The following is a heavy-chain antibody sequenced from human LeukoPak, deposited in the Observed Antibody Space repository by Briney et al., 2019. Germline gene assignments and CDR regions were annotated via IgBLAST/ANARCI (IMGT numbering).Heavy chain of an antibody. CDR3: ARVPSTILRASDI. D-gene: IGHD2-2*01. J-gene: IGHJ3*02. CDR1: GFTFSSYS. CDR2: ISSSSSTI. Sequence: GGSLRLSCAASGFTFSSYSMNWVRQAPGKGLEWVSYISSSSSTIYYADSVKGRFTISRDNAKNSLYLQMNSLRAEDTAVYYCARVPSTILRASDIWGQETMVTVSS. V-gene: IGHV3-48*01.